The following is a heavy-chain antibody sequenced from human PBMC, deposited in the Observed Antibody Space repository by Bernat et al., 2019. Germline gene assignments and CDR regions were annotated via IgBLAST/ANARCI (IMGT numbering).Heavy chain of an antibody. CDR3: ARETTVAYAFDI. Sequence: QVQLQESGPGLVKPSQTLSLTCTVSGGSISSGGYYWSWIRQHPGKGLEWIGYIYYSGSTYYNPSLKSRVTISVDASKNQFSLKLSSVTAADTAVYYCARETTVAYAFDIWGQGTMVTVSS. CDR1: GGSISSGGYY. J-gene: IGHJ3*02. V-gene: IGHV4-31*03. D-gene: IGHD4-23*01. CDR2: IYYSGST.